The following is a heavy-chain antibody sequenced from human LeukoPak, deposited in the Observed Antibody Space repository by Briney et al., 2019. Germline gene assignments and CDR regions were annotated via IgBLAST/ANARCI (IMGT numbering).Heavy chain of an antibody. J-gene: IGHJ4*02. CDR2: INPNSGFT. CDR1: GYTFTGYH. CDR3: ARDRVVVPAAFDY. V-gene: IGHV1-2*02. D-gene: IGHD2-2*01. Sequence: ASVKVSCKASGYTFTGYHIHWVRQPPGQGLEWMGWINPNSGFTNYAQKFQGRVTMTRDTSISTAYMELSRLRSDDTAVYYCARDRVVVPAAFDYWGQGTLVTVSS.